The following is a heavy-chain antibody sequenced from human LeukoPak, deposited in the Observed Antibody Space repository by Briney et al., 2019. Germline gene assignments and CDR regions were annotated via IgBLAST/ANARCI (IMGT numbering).Heavy chain of an antibody. Sequence: GSPLRLPCTASRFTLNSYAVHWVRQATGKGLEWVAVISYDGSNKYYADSVKGRFTISRDNSKNTLYLQMNSLRAEDTAVYYCARMMTDYWGQGTLVTVSS. J-gene: IGHJ4*02. D-gene: IGHD3-16*01. CDR3: ARMMTDY. CDR1: RFTLNSYA. V-gene: IGHV3-30-3*01. CDR2: ISYDGSNK.